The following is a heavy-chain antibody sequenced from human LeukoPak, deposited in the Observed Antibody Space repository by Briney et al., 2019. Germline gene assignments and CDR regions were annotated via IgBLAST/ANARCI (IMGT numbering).Heavy chain of an antibody. Sequence: ASVKVSCKASGYTFTSYDINWVRQATGQGLEWMGWMNPNSGNTGYAQKFQGRVTMTRNTSISTAYMELSRLRSEDTAVYYCASSMDYYDSSGYRKLDYWGQGTLVTVSS. CDR1: GYTFTSYD. CDR3: ASSMDYYDSSGYRKLDY. CDR2: MNPNSGNT. V-gene: IGHV1-8*01. D-gene: IGHD3-22*01. J-gene: IGHJ4*02.